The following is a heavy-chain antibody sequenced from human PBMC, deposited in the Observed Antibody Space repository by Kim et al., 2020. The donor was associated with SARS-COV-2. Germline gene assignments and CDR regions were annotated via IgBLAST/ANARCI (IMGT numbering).Heavy chain of an antibody. CDR2: IYSGGST. CDR3: ARDGDTGHYYYYGMDV. Sequence: GGSLRLSCAASGFTVSSNYMSWVRQAPGKGLEWVSVIYSGGSTYYADSVKGRFTISRDNSKNTLYFQMNSLRAEDTAVYYCARDGDTGHYYYYGMDVWGQGTTVTVSS. V-gene: IGHV3-66*01. CDR1: GFTVSSNY. J-gene: IGHJ6*02. D-gene: IGHD3-10*01.